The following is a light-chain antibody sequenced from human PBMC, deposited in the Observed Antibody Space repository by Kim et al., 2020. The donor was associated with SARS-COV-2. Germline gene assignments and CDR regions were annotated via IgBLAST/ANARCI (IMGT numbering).Light chain of an antibody. Sequence: DIQLTQSPSFLSASVGDRVTITCRASQGISNALAWYQQRPGKAPTLLIYGASTLRSGVPSRFSGSGSGAEFSLTISSLQAEDFATYFCQQSNSFPRTFGQGTRREIK. J-gene: IGKJ5*01. CDR1: QGISNA. CDR3: QQSNSFPRT. V-gene: IGKV1-9*01. CDR2: GAS.